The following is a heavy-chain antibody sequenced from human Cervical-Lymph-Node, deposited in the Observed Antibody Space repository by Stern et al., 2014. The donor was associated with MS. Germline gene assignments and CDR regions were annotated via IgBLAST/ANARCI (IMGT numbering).Heavy chain of an antibody. CDR2: INGDNGKT. CDR1: GYSFISHA. CDR3: ARAGYCSPSTCSDAFDI. D-gene: IGHD2-15*01. V-gene: IGHV1-3*01. J-gene: IGHJ3*02. Sequence: QMQLVQSGAEVKDPGASVKVSCKASGYSFISHAMHWVRQAPGQTFEWMGWINGDNGKTKYSQKLQGKVTITRDKTTSTAYMELSSLTSEDTAVYYCARAGYCSPSTCSDAFDIWGQGTMVTVSS.